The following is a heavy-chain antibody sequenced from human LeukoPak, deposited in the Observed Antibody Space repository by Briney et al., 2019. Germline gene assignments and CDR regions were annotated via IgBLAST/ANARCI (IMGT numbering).Heavy chain of an antibody. CDR3: ARGTGSYSSKLDY. V-gene: IGHV4-39*07. D-gene: IGHD3-10*01. Sequence: PSETLSLTCTVSGGSISSSSYSWGWIRQPPGKGLEWIGSIYSSGSTSYNPSLKSRVTVSLDTSKNQFSLTLSSVAAADTAVYYCARGTGSYSSKLDYWGQGTLVTVSS. CDR1: GGSISSSSYS. CDR2: IYSSGST. J-gene: IGHJ4*02.